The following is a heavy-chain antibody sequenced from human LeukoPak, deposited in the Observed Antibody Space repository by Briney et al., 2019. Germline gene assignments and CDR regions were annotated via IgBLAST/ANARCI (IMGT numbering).Heavy chain of an antibody. CDR2: IRSKANGGTT. V-gene: IGHV3-49*04. CDR3: TEGFDY. Sequence: GGSLRLSCTASGFTSRDYAPSWVPQAPGKGPERVGFIRSKANGGTTEYAASVKGRFTISRDDSKSIAYLQMNSLKTEDTAVYYCTEGFDYWGQGTLVTVSS. CDR1: GFTSRDYA. J-gene: IGHJ4*02.